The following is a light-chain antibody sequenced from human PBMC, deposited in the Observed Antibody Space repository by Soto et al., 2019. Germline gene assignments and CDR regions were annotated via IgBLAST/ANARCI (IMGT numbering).Light chain of an antibody. CDR2: GAS. CDR3: QQYNSYSLT. V-gene: IGKV1-5*01. Sequence: DIQMTQSPSTLSASVGDRVTITCRASQSVTSRLAWYQQKPDKAPKLLIYGASNLESGIPSRFSGSGSGTEFTLTISSLQPDDFATYYCQQYNSYSLTFGGGTTVEIK. J-gene: IGKJ4*01. CDR1: QSVTSR.